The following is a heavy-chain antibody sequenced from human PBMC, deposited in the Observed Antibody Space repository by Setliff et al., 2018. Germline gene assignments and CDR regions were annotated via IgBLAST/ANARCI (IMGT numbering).Heavy chain of an antibody. V-gene: IGHV4-30-4*08. Sequence: TLSLTCTVSGGSISSGDYYWSWIRQPPGKGLEWIGYIYSSGSTYYNPSLKSRVSISVDTSKNQFSLKLSSVTAADTTVYYCARESRYYYDNLGTLDYWGQGTLVTVSS. CDR3: ARESRYYYDNLGTLDY. J-gene: IGHJ4*02. CDR2: IYSSGST. D-gene: IGHD3-22*01. CDR1: GGSISSGDYY.